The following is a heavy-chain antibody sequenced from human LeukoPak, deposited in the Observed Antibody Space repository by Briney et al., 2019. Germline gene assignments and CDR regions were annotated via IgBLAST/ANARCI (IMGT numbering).Heavy chain of an antibody. V-gene: IGHV1-58*02. CDR1: GFTFTSSA. CDR3: AAKTTVVRGRYFDY. Sequence: GASVKVSCKASGFTFTSSAMQWVRQARGQRLEWIGWIVVGSGNTNYAQKFQERVTITRDMSTSTAYMELSSLRSEDTAVYYCAAKTTVVRGRYFDYRGQGTLVTVSS. CDR2: IVVGSGNT. J-gene: IGHJ4*02. D-gene: IGHD4-23*01.